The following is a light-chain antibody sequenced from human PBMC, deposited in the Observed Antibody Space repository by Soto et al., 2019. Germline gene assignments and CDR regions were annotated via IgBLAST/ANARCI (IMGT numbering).Light chain of an antibody. CDR2: EVN. CDR3: TSYRNHITFDF. Sequence: QSALTQPASVSGSPGQSITISCTGTSSDVGAYDYVSCYQHHPGKAPRLIISEVNNRPSGVSHRFSGSKSGITASVTISGLQADDEADYYCTSYRNHITFDFFGTGTKVTVL. V-gene: IGLV2-14*01. CDR1: SSDVGAYDY. J-gene: IGLJ1*01.